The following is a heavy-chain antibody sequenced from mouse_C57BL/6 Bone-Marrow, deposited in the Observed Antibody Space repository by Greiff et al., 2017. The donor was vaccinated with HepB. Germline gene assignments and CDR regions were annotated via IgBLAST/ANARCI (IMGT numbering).Heavy chain of an antibody. CDR3: TRSAFYHSNHEGFAY. D-gene: IGHD2-5*01. V-gene: IGHV1-15*01. CDR2: IDPETGGT. J-gene: IGHJ3*01. CDR1: GYTFTDYE. Sequence: LEESGAELVRPGASVTLSCKASGYTFTDYEMHWVKQTPVNGLEWIGAIDPETGGTAYNQKFKGKAILTADKSSSTAHMELRSLTSEDAAVYYCTRSAFYHSNHEGFAYWGQGTLVTGSA.